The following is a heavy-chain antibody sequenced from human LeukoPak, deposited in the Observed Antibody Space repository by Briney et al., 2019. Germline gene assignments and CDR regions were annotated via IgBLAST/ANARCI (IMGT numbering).Heavy chain of an antibody. CDR3: ARDLPSYCSSTSCENVYYYYGMDV. CDR2: ISSSSSYI. CDR1: GFTFSSYS. D-gene: IGHD2-2*01. V-gene: IGHV3-21*01. Sequence: GGSLRLSCAASGFTFSSYSMYWVRQAPGKGLEWVSSISSSSSYIYYADSVKGRFTISRDNAKNSLYLQMNSLRAEDTAVYYCARDLPSYCSSTSCENVYYYYGMDVWGQGTTVTVSS. J-gene: IGHJ6*02.